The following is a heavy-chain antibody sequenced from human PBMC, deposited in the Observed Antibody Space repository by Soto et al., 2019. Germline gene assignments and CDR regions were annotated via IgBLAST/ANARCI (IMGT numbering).Heavy chain of an antibody. Sequence: EVQLLESGGGLVQPGGSLRLSCAASGFTFISYAMSWVRQAPGKGLECVSSISGTGGSTYYADSVKGRFAISRDNSKNTLYLQMNSLRAEDTAVYYCAKEGATYRPYEADSWGQGTLVTVSS. CDR1: GFTFISYA. CDR2: ISGTGGST. CDR3: AKEGATYRPYEADS. J-gene: IGHJ4*02. V-gene: IGHV3-23*01. D-gene: IGHD1-26*01.